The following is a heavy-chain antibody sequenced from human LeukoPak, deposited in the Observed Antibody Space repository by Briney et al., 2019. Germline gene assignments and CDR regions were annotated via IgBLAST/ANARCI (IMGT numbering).Heavy chain of an antibody. D-gene: IGHD5-24*01. CDR1: GGSFSGYY. CDR2: IYHSGST. CDR3: ARAVGTDGYNLWVY. J-gene: IGHJ4*02. Sequence: SETLSLTCAVYGGSFSGYYWSWIRQPPGKGLEWIGEIYHSGSTNYNLSLKSRVTISVDKSKNQFSLKLNSVTAADTAVYYCARAVGTDGYNLWVYWGQGTLVTVSS. V-gene: IGHV4-34*01.